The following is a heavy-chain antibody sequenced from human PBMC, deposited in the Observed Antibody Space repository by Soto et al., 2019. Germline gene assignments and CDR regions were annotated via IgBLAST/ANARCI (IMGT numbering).Heavy chain of an antibody. CDR2: LNTYNGNT. CDR3: ARGVLYSTSGDRRFCP. J-gene: IGHJ5*02. Sequence: QVQLVQSGGEVKKPGASVRVSCKASGYTFNSYGISWVRQAPGQGLEWMGWLNTYNGNTNYAQKFQGRVSMTTDTSTRTAYLELRSLGSDDTAVYYWARGVLYSTSGDRRFCPWGQGTLVTVSS. D-gene: IGHD6-6*01. CDR1: GYTFNSYG. V-gene: IGHV1-18*01.